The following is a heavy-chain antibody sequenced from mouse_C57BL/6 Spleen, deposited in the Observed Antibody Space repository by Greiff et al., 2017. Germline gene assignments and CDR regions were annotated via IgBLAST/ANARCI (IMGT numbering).Heavy chain of an antibody. CDR3: ARCSYYYGSSYYAMDY. V-gene: IGHV1-66*01. J-gene: IGHJ4*01. D-gene: IGHD1-1*01. CDR2: IYPGSGNT. CDR1: GYSFTSYY. Sequence: QVQLQQSGPELVKPGASVKISCKASGYSFTSYYIHWVKQRPGQGLEWIGWIYPGSGNTKYNEKFKGKATLTADTSSSTAYMQLSSLTSEDSAVYYCARCSYYYGSSYYAMDYWGQGTSVTVSS.